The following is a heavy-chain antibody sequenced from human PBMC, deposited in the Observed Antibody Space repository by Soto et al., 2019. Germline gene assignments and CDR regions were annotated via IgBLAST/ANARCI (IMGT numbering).Heavy chain of an antibody. CDR1: GFTFSSYA. J-gene: IGHJ6*02. CDR2: ISYDGNNK. D-gene: IGHD2-15*01. Sequence: QVQLVESGGGVVQPGRSLRLSCAASGFTFSSYAMHWVRQAPGKGLEWVAVISYDGNNKYYADSVKGRFTISRDNSKNTLYLKMNSLRAEDTAVYYCASGDIGVVPYYYYYGMDVWGQGTTVTVSS. CDR3: ASGDIGVVPYYYYYGMDV. V-gene: IGHV3-30-3*01.